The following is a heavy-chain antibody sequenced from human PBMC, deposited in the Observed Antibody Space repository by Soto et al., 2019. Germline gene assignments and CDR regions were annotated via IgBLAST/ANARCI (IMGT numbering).Heavy chain of an antibody. CDR2: ISYDGSNK. D-gene: IGHD3-16*01. CDR3: AQVVTMLLGGVERDAFAI. Sequence: QVQLVESGGGVVQPGRSLRLSCAASGFTFSSYGMHWVRQAPGKGLEWVAVISYDGSNKYYANSVKGRFTISRDNSENTRYLQSSSRCAGYTAGYYCAQVVTMLLGGVERDAFAISCQGTIVIVSS. CDR1: GFTFSSYG. J-gene: IGHJ3*02. V-gene: IGHV3-30*03.